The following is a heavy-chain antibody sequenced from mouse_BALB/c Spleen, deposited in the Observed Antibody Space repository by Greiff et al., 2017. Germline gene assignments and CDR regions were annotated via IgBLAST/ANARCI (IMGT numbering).Heavy chain of an antibody. CDR3: TRSRYYAMDY. Sequence: LQQPGSELVRPGASVKLSCKASGYTFTSYWMHWVKQRHGQGLEWIGNIYPGSGSTNYDEKFKSKGTLTVDTSSSTAYMHLSSLTSEDSAVYYCTRSRYYAMDYWGQGTSVTVSS. CDR2: IYPGSGST. V-gene: IGHV1S22*01. CDR1: GYTFTSYW. J-gene: IGHJ4*01.